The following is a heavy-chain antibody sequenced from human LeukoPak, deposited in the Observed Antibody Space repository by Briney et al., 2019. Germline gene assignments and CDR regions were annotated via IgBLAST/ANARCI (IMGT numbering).Heavy chain of an antibody. D-gene: IGHD3-10*01. CDR2: INPNSGGT. J-gene: IGHJ3*02. V-gene: IGHV1-2*02. Sequence: ASVKVSCKASGYTFTGYYMHWVRQAPGQGLEWMGWINPNSGGTNYAQKFQGRVTITSGTAISTAHMELSRLRSEAPAAHYCARLGLKPPLDSVAFDIWGQGTMVTVSS. CDR3: ARLGLKPPLDSVAFDI. CDR1: GYTFTGYY.